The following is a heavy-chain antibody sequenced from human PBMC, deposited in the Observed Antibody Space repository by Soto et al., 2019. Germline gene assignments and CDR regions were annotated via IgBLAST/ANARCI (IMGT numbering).Heavy chain of an antibody. D-gene: IGHD3-3*01. CDR3: ARIDDFWSDKPWGYFDY. Sequence: QVTLKESGPVLVKPTETLTLTCTVSGFSLSNARMGVSWIRQPPGKALEWLAHIFSNDEKSYNTSLKSRLTISKDTSKSQVVLTMTNMDPVDTATYYCARIDDFWSDKPWGYFDYWGQGTLVTVSS. V-gene: IGHV2-26*01. J-gene: IGHJ4*02. CDR1: GFSLSNARMG. CDR2: IFSNDEK.